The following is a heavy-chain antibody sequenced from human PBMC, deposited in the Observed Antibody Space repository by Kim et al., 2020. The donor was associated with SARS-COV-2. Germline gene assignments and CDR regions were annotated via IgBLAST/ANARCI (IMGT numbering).Heavy chain of an antibody. CDR1: GGSISSSSYY. Sequence: SETLSLTCTVSGGSISSSSYYWGWIRQPPGKGLEWIGSIYYSGSTYYNPSLKSRVTISVDTSKNQFSLKLSSVTAADTAVYYCARRRYNLAVGGMDVWGQGTTVTVSS. V-gene: IGHV4-39*01. CDR3: ARRRYNLAVGGMDV. J-gene: IGHJ6*02. D-gene: IGHD6-19*01. CDR2: IYYSGST.